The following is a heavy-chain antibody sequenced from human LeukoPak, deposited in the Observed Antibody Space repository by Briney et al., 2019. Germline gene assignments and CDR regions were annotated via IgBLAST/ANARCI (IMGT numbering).Heavy chain of an antibody. CDR3: ARGQGSGYYYYYYGMDV. Sequence: SETLSLTCAVYGGSFSGYYWSWIRQPPGKGLEWIGEINHSGSTNYNPSLKSRVTISVDTSKNQFSLKLSSVTAADTAVYYCARGQGSGYYYYYYGMDVWGQGTTVTVSS. J-gene: IGHJ6*02. CDR1: GGSFSGYY. V-gene: IGHV4-34*01. D-gene: IGHD3-22*01. CDR2: INHSGST.